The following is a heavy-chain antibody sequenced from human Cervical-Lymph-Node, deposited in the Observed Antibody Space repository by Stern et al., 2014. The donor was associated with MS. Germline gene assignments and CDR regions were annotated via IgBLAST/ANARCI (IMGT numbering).Heavy chain of an antibody. J-gene: IGHJ4*02. CDR2: ISYDGSNK. V-gene: IGHV3-30*01. D-gene: IGHD3/OR15-3a*01. CDR3: ARGRGGLYYFDY. CDR1: GFTFSSYA. Sequence: QLVQSGGGVVQPGRSLRLSCAASGFTFSSYAMHWVRQAPGKGLEWVAVISYDGSNKYYADSVKGRFTISRDNSKNTLYLQMNSLRAEDTAVYYCARGRGGLYYFDYWGQGTLVTVSS.